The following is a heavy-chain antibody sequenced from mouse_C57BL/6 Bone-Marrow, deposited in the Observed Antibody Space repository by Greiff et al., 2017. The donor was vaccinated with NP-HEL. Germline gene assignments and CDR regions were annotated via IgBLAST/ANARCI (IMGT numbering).Heavy chain of an antibody. CDR3: SPITTVVAYYYAMDY. V-gene: IGHV1-81*01. Sequence: QVQLKQSGAELARPGASVKLSKASGYTFTSYGISWVKQRTGQGLEWIGEIYPRSGNTYYNEKFKGKATLTADKSSSTAYMELRSLTSEDSAVYFCSPITTVVAYYYAMDYWGQGTSVTVSS. D-gene: IGHD1-1*01. CDR2: IYPRSGNT. J-gene: IGHJ4*01. CDR1: GYTFTSYG.